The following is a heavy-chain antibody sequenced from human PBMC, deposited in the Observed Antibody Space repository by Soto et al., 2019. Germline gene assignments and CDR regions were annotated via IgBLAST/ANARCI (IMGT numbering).Heavy chain of an antibody. J-gene: IGHJ6*02. CDR3: ESEGGGAGGGVILQYGMAG. Sequence: SQTLSLTCTVPGGSISSGGYYWSWIRQHPGKGLEWIGYIYYSGSTYYNPSLKSRVTVSVDTSKNQLSLKMSSVTAADPAVSYCESEGGGAGGGVILQYGMAGWGQGTKVTV. CDR1: GGSISSGGYY. D-gene: IGHD3-16*02. CDR2: IYYSGST. V-gene: IGHV4-31*03.